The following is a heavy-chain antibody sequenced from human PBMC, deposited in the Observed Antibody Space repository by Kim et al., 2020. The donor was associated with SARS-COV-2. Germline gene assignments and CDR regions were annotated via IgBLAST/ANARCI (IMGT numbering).Heavy chain of an antibody. CDR2: IWYDGSNK. D-gene: IGHD1-26*01. J-gene: IGHJ4*01. CDR1: GFTFSSYA. CDR3: AKAGSYYAITYYFDY. Sequence: GGSLRLSCAASGFTFSSYAMHWVRQAPGKGLEWVAVIWYDGSNKYYADSVKGRFTISRDNSKNTLYLQMNSLRAEDTAVYYCAKAGSYYAITYYFDYWG. V-gene: IGHV3-33*06.